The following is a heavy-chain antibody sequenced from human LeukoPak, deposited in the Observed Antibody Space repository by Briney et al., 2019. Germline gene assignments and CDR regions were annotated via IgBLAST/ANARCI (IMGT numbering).Heavy chain of an antibody. CDR3: ARGSGSYSFDI. J-gene: IGHJ3*02. Sequence: SETLSLTCTVSGGSISSYFWSWIRQPPGKGLEWIGYIYYSGSTNYNPSLKSRVTISVDTSKNQFCLKLSSVTAADTAVYYCARGSGSYSFDIWGQGTMVTVSS. D-gene: IGHD1-26*01. V-gene: IGHV4-59*01. CDR1: GGSISSYF. CDR2: IYYSGST.